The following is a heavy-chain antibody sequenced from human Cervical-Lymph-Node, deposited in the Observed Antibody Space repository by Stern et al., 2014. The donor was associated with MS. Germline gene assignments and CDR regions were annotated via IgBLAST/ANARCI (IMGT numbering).Heavy chain of an antibody. CDR3: AHSLRGSNWFYFDF. V-gene: IGHV2-5*02. D-gene: IGHD6-13*01. CDR2: IYWDGDK. CDR1: GFSLTTTAMA. J-gene: IGHJ4*02. Sequence: QITLKESGPSLVKPTQTLTLTCTFSGFSLTTTAMAVGWIRQPPGKALEWLALIYWDGDKRHSPSLKSRLTITKDTSKNQVILTMTNMDPVDTATYFCAHSLRGSNWFYFDFWGQGTLVTVSS.